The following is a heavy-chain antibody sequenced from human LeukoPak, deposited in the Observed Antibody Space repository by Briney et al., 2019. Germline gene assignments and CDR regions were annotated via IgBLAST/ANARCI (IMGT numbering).Heavy chain of an antibody. Sequence: ASVKVSCKASGYTFTSYGISWVRQAPGQGLEWMGWISAYNGNTNYAQKLQGRVTMTTDTSTSTAYMELRSLRSDDTAVYYCARRQRDGDYCYYYYYMDVWGKGTTVTISS. V-gene: IGHV1-18*01. D-gene: IGHD4-17*01. CDR2: ISAYNGNT. CDR3: ARRQRDGDYCYYYYYMDV. CDR1: GYTFTSYG. J-gene: IGHJ6*03.